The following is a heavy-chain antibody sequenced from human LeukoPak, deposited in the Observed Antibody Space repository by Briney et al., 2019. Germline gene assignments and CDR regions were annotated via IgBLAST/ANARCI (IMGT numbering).Heavy chain of an antibody. D-gene: IGHD3-10*01. Sequence: ASVKVSCKVSGYTLTELSMHWVRQAPGKGLEWMGGFDPEDGETIYAQKFQGRVTMTEDTSTDTAYMGLSSMRSEDTAVYYCATHLTVLWFRDNHYFDYWGQGTLVTVSS. J-gene: IGHJ4*02. V-gene: IGHV1-24*01. CDR3: ATHLTVLWFRDNHYFDY. CDR2: FDPEDGET. CDR1: GYTLTELS.